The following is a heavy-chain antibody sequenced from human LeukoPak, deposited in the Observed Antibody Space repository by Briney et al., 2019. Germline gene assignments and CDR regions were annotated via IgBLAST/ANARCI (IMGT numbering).Heavy chain of an antibody. CDR3: ARVPKMTTVSPTVDY. D-gene: IGHD4-17*01. J-gene: IGHJ4*02. V-gene: IGHV1-18*01. CDR1: GYTFISYG. CDR2: ISVYNGNT. Sequence: ASVKVSCKASGYTFISYGISWVRQAPGQGLEWMGWISVYNGNTKYAQKLQGRVTVTTDTSTSTAYMELRSLRSDDTAVYYCARVPKMTTVSPTVDYRGQGALVTVSS.